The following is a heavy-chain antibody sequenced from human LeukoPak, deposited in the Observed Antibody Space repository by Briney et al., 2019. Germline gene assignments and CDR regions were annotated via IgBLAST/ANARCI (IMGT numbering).Heavy chain of an antibody. Sequence: SVKVSCKASGGTFSSYAISWVRQAPGQGLEWMGGIIPIFATANYAQKFQGRVTITADEYTSTAYMELSSLRSEDTAVYYCAMQLGQEVIHDYWGQGTLVTVSS. CDR2: IIPIFATA. CDR1: GGTFSSYA. D-gene: IGHD2/OR15-2a*01. CDR3: AMQLGQEVIHDY. J-gene: IGHJ4*02. V-gene: IGHV1-69*13.